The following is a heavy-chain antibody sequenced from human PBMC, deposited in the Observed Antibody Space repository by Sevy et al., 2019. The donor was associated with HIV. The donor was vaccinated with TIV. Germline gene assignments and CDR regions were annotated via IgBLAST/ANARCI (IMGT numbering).Heavy chain of an antibody. V-gene: IGHV3-74*01. CDR2: TNDDGSRT. D-gene: IGHD3-3*01. J-gene: IGHJ3*02. CDR3: ARDQSGPQAFDI. CDR1: EFTFSTYW. Sequence: GGSLRLSCAASEFTFSTYWVHWVRQAPGKGLVWVAHTNDDGSRTRYADSVKGRFPISIDHAKNIVYLQMNGLRVEDPADYYCARDQSGPQAFDIWGQGTMVTVSS.